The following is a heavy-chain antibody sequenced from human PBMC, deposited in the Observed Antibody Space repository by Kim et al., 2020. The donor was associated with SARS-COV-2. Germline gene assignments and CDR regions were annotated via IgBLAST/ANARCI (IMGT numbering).Heavy chain of an antibody. V-gene: IGHV3-23*01. CDR3: ARGAGSSVGWAFDP. Sequence: GGSLRLSCAASGFTFSSYAMSWVRQAPGKGLEWVSGIGGSGGSTYYADSVKGRFTISRDNSKNTLYLQMNSLGAEDTAVYYCARGAGSSVGWAFDPWGQGALVTVSS. D-gene: IGHD6-13*01. J-gene: IGHJ5*02. CDR2: IGGSGGST. CDR1: GFTFSSYA.